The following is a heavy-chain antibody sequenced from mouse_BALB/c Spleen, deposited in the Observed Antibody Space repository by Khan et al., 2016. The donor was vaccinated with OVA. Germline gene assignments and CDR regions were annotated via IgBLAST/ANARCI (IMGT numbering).Heavy chain of an antibody. CDR2: INYSGNT. D-gene: IGHD2-4*01. CDR1: GYSITSEYA. V-gene: IGHV3-2*02. CDR3: ARKDYYDYDPFPY. Sequence: EVQLQESGPGLVKPSQSLSLTCTVTGYSITSEYAWNWIRQFPGNKLEWMGYINYSGNTRSNPSLKSRTSITRDTSKNQFFLQLNSVTTEDTATYYRARKDYYDYDPFPYWGQGTLVTVSA. J-gene: IGHJ3*01.